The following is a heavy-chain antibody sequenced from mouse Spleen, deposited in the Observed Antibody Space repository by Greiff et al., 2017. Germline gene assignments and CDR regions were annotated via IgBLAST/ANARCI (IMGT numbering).Heavy chain of an antibody. CDR1: GYTFTDYY. CDR2: INPYNGGT. CDR3: ARGNDYEDD. D-gene: IGHD2-4*01. Sequence: VHVKQSGAELVRPGASVKLSCKASGYTFTDYYMNWVKQSHGKSLEWIGVINPYNGGTSYNQKFKGKATLTVDKSSSTAYMELNSLTSEDSAVYYCARGNDYEDDWGQGTTLTVSS. J-gene: IGHJ2*01. V-gene: IGHV1-19*01.